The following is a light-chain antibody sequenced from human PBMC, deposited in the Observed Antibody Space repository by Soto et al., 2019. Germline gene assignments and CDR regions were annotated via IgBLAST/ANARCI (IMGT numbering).Light chain of an antibody. CDR2: GAS. CDR3: LQRNTYPLS. J-gene: IGKJ4*01. CDR1: QAISHY. Sequence: DIQMTQSPSAMSASVGDRVTITCRASQAISHYLAWFHQRPGKVPKRLIYGASTLQSGVPSRFSGSGSGTEFTLTISSLQPEDVGTYYGLQRNTYPLSFGGGTKVE. V-gene: IGKV1-17*03.